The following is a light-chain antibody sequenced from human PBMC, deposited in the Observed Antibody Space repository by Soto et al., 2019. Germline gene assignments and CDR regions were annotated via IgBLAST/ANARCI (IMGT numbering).Light chain of an antibody. Sequence: EIVLTQSPGTLSLSPGERATLSCRASQSVSSSYLAWYKQKPGQAPRLLIYGASSRATGIPDRFSGSGSGKDFTLTVSRLDPEEFAVYYCQQYDSSPTCGQGTRLEIK. J-gene: IGKJ5*01. CDR3: QQYDSSPT. CDR1: QSVSSSY. V-gene: IGKV3-20*01. CDR2: GAS.